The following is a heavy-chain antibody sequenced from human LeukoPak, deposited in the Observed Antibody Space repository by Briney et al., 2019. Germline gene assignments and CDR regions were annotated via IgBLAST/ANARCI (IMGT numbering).Heavy chain of an antibody. CDR3: AADQYDFWSGYLAGMNV. CDR1: GYTFTSYD. CDR2: MNPNSGNT. V-gene: IGHV1-8*01. D-gene: IGHD3-3*01. Sequence: GASVKVSCKASGYTFTSYDINWVRQATGQGLEWMGWMNPNSGNTGYAQKFQERVTITRDMSTSTAYMELSSLRSEDTAVYYRAADQYDFWSGYLAGMNVWGQGTTVTVSS. J-gene: IGHJ6*02.